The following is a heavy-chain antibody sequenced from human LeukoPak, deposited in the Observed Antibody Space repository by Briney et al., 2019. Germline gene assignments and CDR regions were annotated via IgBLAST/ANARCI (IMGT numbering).Heavy chain of an antibody. J-gene: IGHJ4*02. Sequence: SETLSLTCTVSGGSISSYCWSWVRQPAGKGLERIGRICTSGITNYNPSLKSRVTMSVDTSKNQFSLKLRYVTAADTAMYYCATTSTTGYFDYWGQGILVTVSS. V-gene: IGHV4-4*07. CDR3: ATTSTTGYFDY. D-gene: IGHD1-1*01. CDR2: ICTSGIT. CDR1: GGSISSYC.